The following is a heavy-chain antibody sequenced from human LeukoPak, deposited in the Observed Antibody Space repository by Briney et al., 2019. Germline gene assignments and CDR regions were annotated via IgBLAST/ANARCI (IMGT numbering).Heavy chain of an antibody. J-gene: IGHJ6*03. CDR1: GYTFTSYY. CDR2: INPSGGST. D-gene: IGHD1-26*01. V-gene: IGHV1-46*01. Sequence: GASVKVSCKASGYTFTSYYMHWVRQAPGQGLEWMGIINPSGGSTSYAQKFQGRVTMTRDTSTSTVYMELSSLRSEDTAVYYCARVHSGSPAGYYYYYMDVWGKGTTVTVSS. CDR3: ARVHSGSPAGYYYYYMDV.